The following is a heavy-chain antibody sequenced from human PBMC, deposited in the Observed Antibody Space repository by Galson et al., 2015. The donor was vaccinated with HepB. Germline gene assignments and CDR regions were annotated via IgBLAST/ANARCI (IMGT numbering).Heavy chain of an antibody. CDR3: ASRFRYSSSSVVDY. J-gene: IGHJ4*02. D-gene: IGHD6-6*01. CDR2: IIPILGIA. Sequence: SVKVSCKASGGTFSSYAISWVRQAPGQGLEWMGGIIPILGIANYAQKFQGRVTITADKSTSTAYMELSSLRSEDTAVYYCASRFRYSSSSVVDYWGQGTLVTVSS. V-gene: IGHV1-69*10. CDR1: GGTFSSYA.